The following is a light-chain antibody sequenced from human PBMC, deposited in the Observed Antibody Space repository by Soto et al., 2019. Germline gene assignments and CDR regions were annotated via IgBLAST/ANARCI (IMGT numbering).Light chain of an antibody. V-gene: IGKV3-20*01. CDR2: GAS. CDR3: QQYGSSPPA. CDR1: QSVSSNF. Sequence: EIVLTQSPGTLSLSPGERATLSCRASQSVSSNFLAWYQQKPGQAPRLLISGASNRATGIPDRFSGSGSGTDFTLTISRLEPEDFAVYYCQQYGSSPPAFGQGTKVDIK. J-gene: IGKJ1*01.